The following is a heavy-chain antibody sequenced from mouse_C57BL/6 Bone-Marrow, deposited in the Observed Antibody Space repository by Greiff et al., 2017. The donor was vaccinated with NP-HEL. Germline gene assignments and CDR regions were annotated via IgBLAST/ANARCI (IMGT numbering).Heavy chain of an antibody. CDR2: INPYNGGT. CDR3: ARGTGTRGAWYGY. D-gene: IGHD4-1*01. V-gene: IGHV1-19*01. Sequence: EVKLQQSGPVLVKPGASVKMSCTASGFTFTDYYMTWVKQRHGKSLEWIGVINPYNGGTSYNQNFKGKATLTGDKSSSTAYMELNSLTSEDSAVYCCARGTGTRGAWYGYWGQGTTVTVSA. CDR1: GFTFTDYY. J-gene: IGHJ3*01.